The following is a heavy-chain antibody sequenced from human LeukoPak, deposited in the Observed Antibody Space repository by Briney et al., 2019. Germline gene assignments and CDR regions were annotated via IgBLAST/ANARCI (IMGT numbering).Heavy chain of an antibody. CDR3: ARDKGTY. CDR1: GGSINNYY. Sequence: PSETLSLTCTVSGGSINNYYWSWIRQPPGEGLEWIGCIYYSGSTNYNPSLKSRVTMSVDTSKNQFSLELSSVTAADTAVYYCARDKGTYWGQGTLVTVSS. V-gene: IGHV4-59*01. CDR2: IYYSGST. J-gene: IGHJ4*02.